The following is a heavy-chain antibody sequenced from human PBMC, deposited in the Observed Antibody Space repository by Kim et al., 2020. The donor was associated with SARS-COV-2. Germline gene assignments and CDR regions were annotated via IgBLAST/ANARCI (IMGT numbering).Heavy chain of an antibody. CDR1: GFTFSSYA. J-gene: IGHJ4*02. CDR3: ARGIGYSGHRGYFDY. CDR2: ISGSGGST. D-gene: IGHD5-12*01. Sequence: GGSLRLSCAASGFTFSSYAMSWVRQAPGKGLEWVSAISGSGGSTYYADSVKGRFTISRDNSKNTLYLQMNSLRAEDTAVYYCARGIGYSGHRGYFDYWGQGTLVTVSS. V-gene: IGHV3-23*01.